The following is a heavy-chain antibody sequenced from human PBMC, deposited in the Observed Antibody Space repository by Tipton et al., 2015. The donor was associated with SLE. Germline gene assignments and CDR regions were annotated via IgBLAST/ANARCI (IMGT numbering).Heavy chain of an antibody. CDR2: IDPSGGST. V-gene: IGHV1-46*01. J-gene: IGHJ3*02. Sequence: QSGAEVKKPGASVKVSCKASGYTFTSYYMHWVRQAPGQGLEWMGIIDPSGGSTSYAQKFQGRVTMTRDTSTSTVYMELSSLRSEDTAVYYCARVGEGARAFDIWGQGTMVTVSS. CDR1: GYTFTSYY. D-gene: IGHD1-26*01. CDR3: ARVGEGARAFDI.